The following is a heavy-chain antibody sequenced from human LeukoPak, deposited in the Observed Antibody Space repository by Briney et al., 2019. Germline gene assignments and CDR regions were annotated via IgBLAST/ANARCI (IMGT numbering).Heavy chain of an antibody. CDR1: GFTFSSYA. Sequence: TGGSLRLSCAASGFTFSSYAMSWVRQAPGKGLEWVSAISGSGGSTYYADSVKGRFTISRDNSKNTLYLQMNSLRAEDTAVYYCAKVETGYYTLDYYYMDVWGKGTTVTVSS. J-gene: IGHJ6*03. D-gene: IGHD3/OR15-3a*01. CDR2: ISGSGGST. CDR3: AKVETGYYTLDYYYMDV. V-gene: IGHV3-23*01.